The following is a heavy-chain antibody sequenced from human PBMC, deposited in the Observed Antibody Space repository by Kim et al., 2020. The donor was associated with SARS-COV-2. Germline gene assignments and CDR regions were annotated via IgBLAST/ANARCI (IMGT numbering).Heavy chain of an antibody. J-gene: IGHJ4*02. D-gene: IGHD6-13*01. CDR3: AKKGRDTSSWYYFDY. V-gene: IGHV3-23*01. Sequence: DSAKGRFTISSDNSKHTLYLQMNSLRAEDTAVYYCAKKGRDTSSWYYFDYWGQGSLVTVSS.